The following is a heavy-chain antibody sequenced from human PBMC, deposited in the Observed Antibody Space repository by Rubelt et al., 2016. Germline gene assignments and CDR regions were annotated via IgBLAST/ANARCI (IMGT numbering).Heavy chain of an antibody. Sequence: QVQLQQWGAGLLKPSETLSLTCAVYGGSFSGYYWNWIRQPPGKGLEWIGEINHSGSTNYNPSLKSRATISVDTSKNQFSLKLSSVTAADTAVYYCASKLYDYPYYFDCWGQGTLVTVSS. CDR1: GGSFSGYY. CDR3: ASKLYDYPYYFDC. D-gene: IGHD5-12*01. CDR2: INHSGST. V-gene: IGHV4-34*01. J-gene: IGHJ4*02.